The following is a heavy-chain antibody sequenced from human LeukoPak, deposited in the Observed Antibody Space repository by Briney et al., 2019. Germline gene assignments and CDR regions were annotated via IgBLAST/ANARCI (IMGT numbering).Heavy chain of an antibody. V-gene: IGHV4-4*07. CDR2: IYTSGST. J-gene: IGHJ4*02. CDR1: GGSISSYY. Sequence: PSETLSLTCTVSGGSISSYYWTWLRQPAGKGLEWIGHIYTSGSTHYNPSLKSRATISADTSKNQFSLNLSSVTAADTAVYFCARGGDYDVLTGYHYYFDYWGQGTLVTVSS. CDR3: ARGGDYDVLTGYHYYFDY. D-gene: IGHD3-9*01.